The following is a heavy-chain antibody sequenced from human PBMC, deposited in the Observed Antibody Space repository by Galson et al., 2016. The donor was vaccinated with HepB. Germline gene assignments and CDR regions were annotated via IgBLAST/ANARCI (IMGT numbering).Heavy chain of an antibody. CDR3: ARDSFTIFGVTPNWFDP. V-gene: IGHV3-23*01. CDR2: INRYGATT. Sequence: SLRLSCAASGFTFSNYGMNWVRQAPGKGLEWVSGINRYGATTGYAASVKGRFTISRDNSNNTLYLQMNSLTTEDTAVYYCARDSFTIFGVTPNWFDPWGQGTLVTVSS. CDR1: GFTFSNYG. D-gene: IGHD3-3*01. J-gene: IGHJ5*02.